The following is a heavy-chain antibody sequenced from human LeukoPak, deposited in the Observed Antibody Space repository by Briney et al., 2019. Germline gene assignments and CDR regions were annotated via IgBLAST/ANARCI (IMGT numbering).Heavy chain of an antibody. Sequence: SETLSLTCTVSGGSISSYYWSWIRQPPGKGLEWNGYIYYNGNTNYNPSLKSRVTISADTSKNQFSLKLSSVTAADTAVYYCARQAAALPYYFDYWGQGTLVTVSS. CDR3: ARQAAALPYYFDY. J-gene: IGHJ4*02. CDR1: GGSISSYY. V-gene: IGHV4-59*01. D-gene: IGHD6-13*01. CDR2: IYYNGNT.